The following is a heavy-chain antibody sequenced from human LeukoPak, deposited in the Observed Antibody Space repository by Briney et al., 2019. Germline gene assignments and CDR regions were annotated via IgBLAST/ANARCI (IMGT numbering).Heavy chain of an antibody. D-gene: IGHD3-22*01. J-gene: IGHJ5*02. CDR1: GYSISSGYY. V-gene: IGHV4-38-2*02. CDR2: IYHSGST. CDR3: ARAKKYYYDSSGYYPPQNHWFDP. Sequence: SETLSLTCTVSGYSISSGYYWGWIRQPPGKGLEWIGSIYHSGSTYYNPSLKSRVTISVDTSKNQFSLKLSSVTAADTAVYYCARAKKYYYDSSGYYPPQNHWFDPWGQGTLVTVSS.